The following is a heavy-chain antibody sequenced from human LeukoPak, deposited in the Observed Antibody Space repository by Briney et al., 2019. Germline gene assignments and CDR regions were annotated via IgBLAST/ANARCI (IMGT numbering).Heavy chain of an antibody. J-gene: IGHJ4*02. CDR2: ISSSGDTT. V-gene: IGHV3-23*01. Sequence: PGGSLRLSCAASGFVFSTYAMGWVRQALGKGLEWVSAISSSGDTTYYADSVKGQFTISRDNSKNTLDLQMSSLRAEDTAMYHCAKVKALDAVASYFDYWGQGTLVTVSS. D-gene: IGHD2-8*01. CDR3: AKVKALDAVASYFDY. CDR1: GFVFSTYA.